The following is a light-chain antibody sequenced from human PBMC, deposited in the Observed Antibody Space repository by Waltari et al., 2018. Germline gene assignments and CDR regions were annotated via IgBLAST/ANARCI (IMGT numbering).Light chain of an antibody. J-gene: IGKJ2*01. Sequence: VLTQSPGTLSLSPGERATLSCRASLRLTKNYLAWYQQKPGQAPRLLIYGASSRAAGIPDRFSGSGSGTDFTLTISRLEPEDFAVYYCQQYGSSIMYTFGQGTKLEIK. CDR3: QQYGSSIMYT. CDR2: GAS. CDR1: LRLTKNY. V-gene: IGKV3-20*01.